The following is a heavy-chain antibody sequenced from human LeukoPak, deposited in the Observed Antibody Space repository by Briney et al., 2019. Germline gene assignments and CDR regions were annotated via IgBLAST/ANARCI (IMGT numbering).Heavy chain of an antibody. CDR2: INHSGST. Sequence: SETLSLTCAVYGGSFSGYYWSWIRQPPGKGLEWIGEINHSGSTNYNPSLKSRVTISVDTSKNQFSLKLSSVTAADTAVYYCARTGGVVVPAALPLDYWSQGTLVTVSS. V-gene: IGHV4-34*01. J-gene: IGHJ4*02. D-gene: IGHD2-2*01. CDR1: GGSFSGYY. CDR3: ARTGGVVVPAALPLDY.